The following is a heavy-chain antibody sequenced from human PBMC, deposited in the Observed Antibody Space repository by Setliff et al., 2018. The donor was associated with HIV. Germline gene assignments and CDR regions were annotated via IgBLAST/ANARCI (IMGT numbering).Heavy chain of an antibody. D-gene: IGHD2-2*01. Sequence: ASVKVSCKASGYSFTSYTIHWVRQAPGQRLEWMGWINAGNGNTKYSQKFRGRVTFTRDTSASTAYMELSGLGSEDTAVYYCARLSSAAMWGGGAFDIWGQGTMVTVSS. V-gene: IGHV1-3*01. J-gene: IGHJ3*02. CDR1: GYSFTSYT. CDR3: ARLSSAAMWGGGAFDI. CDR2: INAGNGNT.